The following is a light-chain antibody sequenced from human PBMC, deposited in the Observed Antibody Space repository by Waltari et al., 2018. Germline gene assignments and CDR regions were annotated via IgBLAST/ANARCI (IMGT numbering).Light chain of an antibody. V-gene: IGKV3-20*01. CDR2: GAS. CDR3: QHYLRLPVT. Sequence: EIVLTQSPGTLPLSLGETATVACRASQSVSRASAWYQQKPGQAPRLPIYGASTRGTGIPDRFSGSGSGTGFSLTISRLEPDDFAVYYCQHYLRLPVTFGQGTTVEI. J-gene: IGKJ1*01. CDR1: QSVSRAS.